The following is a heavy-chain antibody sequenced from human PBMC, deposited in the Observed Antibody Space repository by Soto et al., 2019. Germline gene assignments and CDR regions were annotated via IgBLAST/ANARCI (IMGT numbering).Heavy chain of an antibody. CDR2: INPNSGGT. CDR1: GYTFTGYY. Sequence: SVKVSCKASGYTFTGYYMHWVRQAPGQGLEWMGWINPNSGGTNYAQKFQGRVTMTRDTSISTAYMELSRLRSDDTAVYYCARGITMVRGVIMTYYYYYGMDVWGQGTTVTVSS. D-gene: IGHD3-10*01. J-gene: IGHJ6*02. V-gene: IGHV1-2*02. CDR3: ARGITMVRGVIMTYYYYYGMDV.